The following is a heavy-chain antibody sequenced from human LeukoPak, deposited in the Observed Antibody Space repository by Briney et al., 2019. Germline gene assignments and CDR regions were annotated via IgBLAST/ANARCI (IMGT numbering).Heavy chain of an antibody. V-gene: IGHV4-39*07. Sequence: SETLSLTCTVSGGSISSSDYYWGWIRQPPRKGLEWIGNIYYTGSSSYNSSLKSRVTISVDTSKNQFSLQLSSVTAADTAVFYCARENYCTNDVYWAFDPWGQGTLVTVSS. J-gene: IGHJ5*02. CDR3: ARENYCTNDVYWAFDP. CDR1: GGSISSSDYY. CDR2: IYYTGSS. D-gene: IGHD2-8*01.